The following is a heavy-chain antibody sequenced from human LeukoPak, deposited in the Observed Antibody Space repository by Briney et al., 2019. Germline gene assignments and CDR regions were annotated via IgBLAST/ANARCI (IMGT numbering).Heavy chain of an antibody. CDR3: ARGSAFSSGYH. CDR2: INHSGST. D-gene: IGHD3-22*01. Sequence: SETLSLTCAVYGGSFSGYYWSWIRQPPGNGLEWIGEINHSGSTNYNPSLKSRVTISVDTSKNQFSLKLSSVTAADTAVYYCARGSAFSSGYHWGQGTLVTVSS. CDR1: GGSFSGYY. V-gene: IGHV4-34*01. J-gene: IGHJ4*02.